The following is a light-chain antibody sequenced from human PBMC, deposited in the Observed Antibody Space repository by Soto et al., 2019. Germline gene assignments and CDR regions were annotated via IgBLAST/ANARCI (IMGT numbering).Light chain of an antibody. V-gene: IGKV3-20*01. J-gene: IGKJ1*01. Sequence: EVVLTQSPGTLSLSPGERATLSCRASQSVSSSYLAWYQQKPGQAPRLLIYGTSSRATGIPDRFSGSGSGTDFTLTISRLEPEDFALYYCKQYGSSSWTSGQGTKVEIK. CDR2: GTS. CDR3: KQYGSSSWT. CDR1: QSVSSSY.